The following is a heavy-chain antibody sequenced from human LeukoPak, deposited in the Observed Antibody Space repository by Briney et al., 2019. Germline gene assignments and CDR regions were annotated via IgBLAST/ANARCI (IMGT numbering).Heavy chain of an antibody. J-gene: IGHJ4*02. Sequence: GGSLRLSCAASGFTFSSYAMSWVRQAPGEGLEWVSGISGSGGSTYYADSVKGRFTISRDNSKNTLHLQMNSLRAEDTAVYYCAKDDRGNEAPFDYWGQGTLVTVSP. V-gene: IGHV3-23*01. CDR2: ISGSGGST. CDR3: AKDDRGNEAPFDY. CDR1: GFTFSSYA.